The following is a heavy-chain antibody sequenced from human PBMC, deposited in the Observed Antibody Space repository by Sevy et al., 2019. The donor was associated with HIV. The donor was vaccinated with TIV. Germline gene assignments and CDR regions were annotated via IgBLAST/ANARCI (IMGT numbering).Heavy chain of an antibody. Sequence: SETLSLTCTVSGGSISSGGYYWSWIRQHPGKGLEWIGYIYYSGSTYYNPSLKSRVTISVDTSKIQFSLKRSSVTAADTAVYYCARGRGCSSTSCYTDYYYGMDVWGQGTTVTVSS. CDR3: ARGRGCSSTSCYTDYYYGMDV. J-gene: IGHJ6*02. V-gene: IGHV4-31*03. D-gene: IGHD2-2*02. CDR1: GGSISSGGYY. CDR2: IYYSGST.